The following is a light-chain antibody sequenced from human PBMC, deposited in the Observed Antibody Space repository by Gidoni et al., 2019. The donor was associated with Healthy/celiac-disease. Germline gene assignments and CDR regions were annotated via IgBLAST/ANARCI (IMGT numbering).Light chain of an antibody. CDR2: YDS. Sequence: HVPTPLSSVSAAPGKTARFTCGGNNMGSKSVHWYQQKPGQAPVLVIYYDSDRPSGIPERFSGSNSGNTATLTISRVEAGDEADYYCQVWDSSSDHYVFGTGTKVTVL. CDR3: QVWDSSSDHYV. V-gene: IGLV3-21*04. J-gene: IGLJ1*01. CDR1: NMGSKS.